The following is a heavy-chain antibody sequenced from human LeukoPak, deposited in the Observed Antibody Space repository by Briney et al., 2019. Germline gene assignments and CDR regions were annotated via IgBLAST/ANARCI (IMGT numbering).Heavy chain of an antibody. Sequence: PSETLSLTCTVSGGSISRSSFYWRWIRQPPGKGLEWIGSIYYGGTTYYNPSLKSRVTMSLDTSKNQFSLNLSSVTAADTALYYCARQGPGSTTDDYFYAMDVWGQGTTVTVSS. V-gene: IGHV4-39*01. CDR3: ARQGPGSTTDDYFYAMDV. CDR1: GGSISRSSFY. CDR2: IYYGGTT. J-gene: IGHJ6*02. D-gene: IGHD3-16*01.